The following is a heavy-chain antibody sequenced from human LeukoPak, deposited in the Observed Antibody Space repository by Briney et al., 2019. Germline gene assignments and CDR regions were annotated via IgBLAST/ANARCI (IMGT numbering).Heavy chain of an antibody. V-gene: IGHV3-30-3*01. Sequence: GRSLRLSCAASGFTFSSYAMHWVRRAPGKGLEWVAVISYDGSNKYYADSVKGRFTISRDNSKNTLYLQMNSLRAEDTAVYYCARGTNQWELLGWFDPWGQGTLVTVSS. CDR3: ARGTNQWELLGWFDP. CDR1: GFTFSSYA. D-gene: IGHD1-26*01. CDR2: ISYDGSNK. J-gene: IGHJ5*02.